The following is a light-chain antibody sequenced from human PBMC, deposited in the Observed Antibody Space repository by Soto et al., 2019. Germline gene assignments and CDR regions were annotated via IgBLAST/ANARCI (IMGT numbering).Light chain of an antibody. Sequence: DMVLTQSPCILSLSPGERASLSCGASQSISGSFLAWYQQKPGQAPRLLIYGASSRATGIPDRFSGAGSGTDFTLSISNLEPEDFAVYYCQQRYDWLTFGGGTKVDIK. CDR3: QQRYDWLT. V-gene: IGKV3D-20*02. CDR2: GAS. J-gene: IGKJ4*01. CDR1: QSISGSF.